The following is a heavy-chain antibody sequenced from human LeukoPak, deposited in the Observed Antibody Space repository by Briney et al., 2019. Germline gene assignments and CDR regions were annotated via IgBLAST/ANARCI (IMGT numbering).Heavy chain of an antibody. CDR2: ISAYNGNT. CDR1: GYTFTSYG. Sequence: ASVTVSCKASGYTFTSYGISWVRQAPGQGLEWMGWISAYNGNTNYAQKLQGRVTMTTDTSTSTAYMELRSLRSDDTAVYYCARAGYDFWSGYYSYYYYYMDVWGKGTTVTVSS. CDR3: ARAGYDFWSGYYSYYYYYMDV. V-gene: IGHV1-18*01. D-gene: IGHD3-3*01. J-gene: IGHJ6*03.